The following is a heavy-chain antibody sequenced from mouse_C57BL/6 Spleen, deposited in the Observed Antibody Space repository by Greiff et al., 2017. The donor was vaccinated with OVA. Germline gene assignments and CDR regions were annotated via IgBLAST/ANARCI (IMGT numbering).Heavy chain of an antibody. CDR3: ARDLLEGY. CDR1: GYSITSGYY. V-gene: IGHV3-6*01. D-gene: IGHD1-1*01. J-gene: IGHJ2*01. Sequence: EVQRVESGPGLVKPSQSLSLTCSVTGYSITSGYYWNWIRQFPGNKLEWMGYISYDGSNNYNPSLKNRISITRDTSKNQFFLKLNSVTTEDTATYYCARDLLEGYWGQGTTLTVSS. CDR2: ISYDGSN.